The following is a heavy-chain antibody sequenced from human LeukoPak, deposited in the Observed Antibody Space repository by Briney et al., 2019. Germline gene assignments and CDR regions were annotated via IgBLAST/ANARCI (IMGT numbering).Heavy chain of an antibody. Sequence: SETLSLTCAVYGGSFSGYYWSWIRQPPGKGLEWIWEINHSGSTNYNPSLKSRVTISVDTSKNQFSLKLSSVTAADTAVYYCARGRTCSSTSCFRVWFDPWGQGTLVTVSS. J-gene: IGHJ5*02. V-gene: IGHV4-34*01. CDR2: INHSGST. CDR3: ARGRTCSSTSCFRVWFDP. D-gene: IGHD2-2*01. CDR1: GGSFSGYY.